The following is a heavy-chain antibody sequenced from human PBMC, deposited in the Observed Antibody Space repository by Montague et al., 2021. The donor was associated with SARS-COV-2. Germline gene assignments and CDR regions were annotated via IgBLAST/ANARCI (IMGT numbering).Heavy chain of an antibody. CDR2: VAYDGINK. J-gene: IGHJ6*02. D-gene: IGHD6-13*01. CDR3: VTAAAVYFYYGMDV. CDR1: GFSFSTYA. Sequence: SLRLSCAASGFSFSTYAMHWVRQAPGKGLEWVALVAYDGINKYYGDSVKGRFTISRDNSKNTLYLQMNSLGAEDTAVYYCVTAAAVYFYYGMDVWGQGTTVTVSS. V-gene: IGHV3-30*03.